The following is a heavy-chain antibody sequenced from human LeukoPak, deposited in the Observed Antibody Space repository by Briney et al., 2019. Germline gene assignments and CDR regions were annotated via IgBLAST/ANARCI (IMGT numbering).Heavy chain of an antibody. CDR1: GYTFTGYY. CDR2: INPNSGGT. CDR3: ARAGVVVVAATYYDY. V-gene: IGHV1-2*02. D-gene: IGHD2-15*01. Sequence: ASVKVSCKASGYTFTGYYMHWVRQALGQGLEWMGWINPNSGGTNYAQKFQGRVTMTRDTSISTAYMELSRLRSDDTAVYYCARAGVVVVAATYYDYWGQGTLVTVSS. J-gene: IGHJ4*02.